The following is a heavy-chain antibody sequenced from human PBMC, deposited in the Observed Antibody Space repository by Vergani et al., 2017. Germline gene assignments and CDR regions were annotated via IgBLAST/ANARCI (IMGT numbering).Heavy chain of an antibody. CDR1: GFTFSSYG. J-gene: IGHJ6*03. CDR3: AKSMVRGVSRTDYYYYYMDV. D-gene: IGHD3-10*01. V-gene: IGHV3-30*18. Sequence: QVQLVESGGGVVQPGRSLRLSCAASGFTFSSYGMHWVRQAPGKGLEWVAVISYDGSNKYYADSVKGRFTISRDNSKNTLYLQMNSLRAEDTAVYYCAKSMVRGVSRTDYYYYYMDVWGKGTTVTVSS. CDR2: ISYDGSNK.